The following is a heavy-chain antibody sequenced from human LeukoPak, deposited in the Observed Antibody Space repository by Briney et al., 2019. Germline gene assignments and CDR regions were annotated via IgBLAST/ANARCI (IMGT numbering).Heavy chain of an antibody. CDR2: IKQDGSEK. Sequence: GGSLRLSCAASGFTFSNYWMGWVRQAPGKGLEWVANIKQDGSEKRYVDPVKGRFTISRDNAKNSLYLQMNSLRAEDTAVYYCASKDLPGSSSWDPFDYWGQGTLVTVSS. V-gene: IGHV3-7*01. CDR3: ASKDLPGSSSWDPFDY. CDR1: GFTFSNYW. J-gene: IGHJ4*02. D-gene: IGHD6-13*01.